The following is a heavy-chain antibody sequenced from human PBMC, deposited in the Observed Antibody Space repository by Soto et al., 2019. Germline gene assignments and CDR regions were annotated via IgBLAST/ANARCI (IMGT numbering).Heavy chain of an antibody. CDR2: IWYDGSNK. V-gene: IGHV3-33*01. CDR1: GFTFSSYG. J-gene: IGHJ6*02. Sequence: GGSLRLSCAASGFTFSSYGMHWVRQAPGKGLEWVAVIWYDGSNKYYADSVKGRFTISRDNSKNTLYLQMNSLRAEDTAVYYCARVDVGSSWSYGMDVWGQGTTVTVSS. CDR3: ARVDVGSSWSYGMDV. D-gene: IGHD6-13*01.